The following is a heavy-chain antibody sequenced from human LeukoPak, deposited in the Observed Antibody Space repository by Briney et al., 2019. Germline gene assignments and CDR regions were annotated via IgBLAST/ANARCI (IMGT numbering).Heavy chain of an antibody. CDR2: IYSSGTT. CDR1: GDSISSSNYY. J-gene: IGHJ4*02. Sequence: PSETLPLTCNVSGDSISSSNYYWAWIRPPPGKGLEWVGNIYSSGTTHFSPSLRSRLTMSADNSKNQLFLKMISVTAADTAVYYCARHNMDLSDFDFWGQGTLVTVSS. D-gene: IGHD3-3*01. V-gene: IGHV4-39*01. CDR3: ARHNMDLSDFDF.